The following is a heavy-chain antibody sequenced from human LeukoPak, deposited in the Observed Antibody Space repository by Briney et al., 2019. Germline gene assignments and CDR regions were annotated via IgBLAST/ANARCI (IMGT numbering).Heavy chain of an antibody. V-gene: IGHV3-48*03. Sequence: PGGSLRLSCAASGFTFSSYEMNWVRQAPGKGLEWVSYISSSSSTIYYADSVKGRFTISRDNAKNSLYLQMNSLRAEDTAVYYCARVRPGIVGATTGAFDIWGQGTMVTVSS. D-gene: IGHD1-26*01. CDR3: ARVRPGIVGATTGAFDI. CDR2: ISSSSSTI. J-gene: IGHJ3*02. CDR1: GFTFSSYE.